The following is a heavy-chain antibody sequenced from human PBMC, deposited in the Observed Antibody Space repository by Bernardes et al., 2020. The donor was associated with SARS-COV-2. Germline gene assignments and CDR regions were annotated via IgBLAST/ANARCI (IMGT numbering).Heavy chain of an antibody. CDR2: INTDGTST. CDR3: VRGPSDGGHGRFEY. V-gene: IGHV3-74*01. J-gene: IGHJ4*02. CDR1: GFTFSNYW. Sequence: GGSLRLSCAASGFTFSNYWIHWVRQAPGKGLVWVSRINTDGTSTTYADSVKGRFTISRDNAKNTLYLQMNSLGVEDTAVYFCVRGPSDGGHGRFEYWGQGTLGTISS.